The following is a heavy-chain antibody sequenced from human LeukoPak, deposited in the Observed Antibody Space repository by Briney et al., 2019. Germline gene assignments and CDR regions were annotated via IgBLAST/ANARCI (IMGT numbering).Heavy chain of an antibody. D-gene: IGHD5-24*01. J-gene: IGHJ6*03. CDR1: GYSISSGYY. CDR3: ARGHGDGYNYYYYYMDV. Sequence: SETLSLTCTVSGYSISSGYYWGWIRQPPGKGLEWIGSIYHSGSTYYNPSLKSRVTISVDTSKNQFSLKLSSVTAADTAVYYCARGHGDGYNYYYYYMDVWGKGTMVTVSS. CDR2: IYHSGST. V-gene: IGHV4-38-2*02.